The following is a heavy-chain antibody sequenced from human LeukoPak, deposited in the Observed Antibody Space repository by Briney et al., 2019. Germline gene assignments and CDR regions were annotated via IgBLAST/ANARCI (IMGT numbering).Heavy chain of an antibody. Sequence: GSLRLSCAASGFTFDDYAMSWVRQAPEKGLEFVSGIYENGGTTYYADSVKGRFSISRDNSKNTLYLQMDSLRGEDTAVYYCAKDFRIGYSAHFDYWGQGALVTVSS. CDR2: IYENGGTT. D-gene: IGHD2-21*01. J-gene: IGHJ4*02. CDR1: GFTFDDYA. CDR3: AKDFRIGYSAHFDY. V-gene: IGHV3-23*01.